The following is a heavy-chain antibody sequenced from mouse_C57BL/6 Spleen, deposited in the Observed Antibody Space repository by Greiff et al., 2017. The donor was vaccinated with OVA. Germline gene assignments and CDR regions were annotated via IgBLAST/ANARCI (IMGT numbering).Heavy chain of an antibody. Sequence: EVQGVESGGGLVKPGGSLKLSCAASGFTFSDYGMHWVRQAPEKGLEWVAYISSGSSTIYSADTVKGRFTISRDNAKNTLLLQRTRLRSKDTAMYYCARDGYDGFFAYWGQGTLVTVSA. J-gene: IGHJ3*01. CDR1: GFTFSDYG. CDR2: ISSGSSTI. CDR3: ARDGYDGFFAY. D-gene: IGHD2-2*01. V-gene: IGHV5-17*01.